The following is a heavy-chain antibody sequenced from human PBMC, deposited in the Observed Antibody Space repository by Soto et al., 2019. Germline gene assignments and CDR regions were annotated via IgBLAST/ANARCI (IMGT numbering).Heavy chain of an antibody. Sequence: EVQLLESGGGLVQPGGSLRLSCAASEFTFSSYAMSWVRQAAGKGLEWVSGISGNGGSTHYADSVKGRFTISRDNFKNTLYLKMNSLRAEDTAIYYCAKEAVAAAGNFDLWGRGTLVSVSA. CDR1: EFTFSSYA. J-gene: IGHJ2*01. V-gene: IGHV3-23*01. CDR3: AKEAVAAAGNFDL. D-gene: IGHD6-13*01. CDR2: ISGNGGST.